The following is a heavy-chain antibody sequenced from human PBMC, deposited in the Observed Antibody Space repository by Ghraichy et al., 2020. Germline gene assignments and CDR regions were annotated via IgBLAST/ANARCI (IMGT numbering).Heavy chain of an antibody. V-gene: IGHV1-69*13. Sequence: SVKVSCKASGGTFSSYAISWVRQAPGQGLEWMGGIIPIFGTANYAQKFQGRVTITADESTSTAYMELSSLRSEDTAVYYCTMPGIAAADLEDVFDYWGQGTLGTVSS. CDR3: TMPGIAAADLEDVFDY. J-gene: IGHJ4*02. CDR1: GGTFSSYA. D-gene: IGHD6-13*01. CDR2: IIPIFGTA.